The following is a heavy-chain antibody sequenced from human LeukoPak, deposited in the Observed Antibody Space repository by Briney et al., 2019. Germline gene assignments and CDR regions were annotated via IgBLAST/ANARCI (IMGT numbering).Heavy chain of an antibody. Sequence: GLSLRLSCASSGLTFSSYAMHWVRQPPTKGSVYVAVKCYDGSNKLYAESVQGGFTVSRDISKNTLYLQMNSLNSGYTAVYYCAKDCCRDSGYYCAFDIWGQGTMVTVSS. CDR3: AKDCCRDSGYYCAFDI. J-gene: IGHJ3*02. CDR1: GLTFSSYA. CDR2: KCYDGSNK. D-gene: IGHD3-22*01. V-gene: IGHV3-33*06.